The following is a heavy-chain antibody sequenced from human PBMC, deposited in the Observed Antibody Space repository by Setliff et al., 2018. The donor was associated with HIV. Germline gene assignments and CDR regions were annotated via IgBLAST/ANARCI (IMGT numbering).Heavy chain of an antibody. CDR3: ARGEPTILVVPAAFFDY. Sequence: GGSLRLSCAASGFTVSSNEMSWVRQAPGKGLEWVSSISGGSTYYVDSVRGRFTISRDNAKKSLYLQMNSLRAEDTAVYYCARGEPTILVVPAAFFDYWGQGTLVTVSS. CDR2: ISGGST. J-gene: IGHJ4*02. V-gene: IGHV3-21*01. D-gene: IGHD2-2*01. CDR1: GFTVSSNE.